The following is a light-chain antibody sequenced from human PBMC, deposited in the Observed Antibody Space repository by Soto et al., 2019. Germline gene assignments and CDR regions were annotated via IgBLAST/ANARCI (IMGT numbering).Light chain of an antibody. CDR3: HVWDSSSDQRGVV. CDR2: YDS. V-gene: IGLV3-21*04. CDR1: NIGSKS. Sequence: SYELTQPPSVSVAPGKTARITCGGNNIGSKSVHWYQQKPGQAPVLVIYYDSDRPSGIPERFSGSNSGNTATLTISRVEAGHEADYYCHVWDSSSDQRGVVFGGGTKLTVL. J-gene: IGLJ2*01.